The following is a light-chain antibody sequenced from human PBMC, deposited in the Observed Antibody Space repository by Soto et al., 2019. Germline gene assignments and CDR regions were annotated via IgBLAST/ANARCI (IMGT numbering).Light chain of an antibody. CDR2: EAS. CDR3: QQLNTLPFT. J-gene: IGKJ5*01. CDR1: QGIRND. V-gene: IGKV1-17*01. Sequence: IQMTQSPSSLSASVGDTVTITCRASQGIRNDLGWYQQKPGKAPNLMIYEASTLQSGVPSRFSGSGSGTEFTLTISGLLPEDFETYHCQQLNTLPFTFGQGTRLEIK.